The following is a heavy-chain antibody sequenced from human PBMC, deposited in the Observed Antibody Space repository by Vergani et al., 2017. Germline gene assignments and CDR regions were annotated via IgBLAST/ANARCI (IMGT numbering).Heavy chain of an antibody. D-gene: IGHD2-15*01. CDR1: GYSISSGYY. V-gene: IGHV4-38-2*01. Sequence: QVQLQESGPGLVKPSETLSLTCAVSGYSISSGYYWGWIRQPPGKGLEWIGRIYHSGSTYYNPSLKSRVTISVDTSKNQFSLKLSSVTAADTAVYYWAGRGGGSGPYLFGFDPWGQGTLVTVSS. CDR2: IYHSGST. J-gene: IGHJ5*02. CDR3: AGRGGGSGPYLFGFDP.